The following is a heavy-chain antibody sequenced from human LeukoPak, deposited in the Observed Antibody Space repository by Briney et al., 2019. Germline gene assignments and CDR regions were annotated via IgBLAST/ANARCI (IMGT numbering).Heavy chain of an antibody. Sequence: SQTLSPTCAISGDSVSSNSAAWNWIRQSPSRGLEWLGRTYYRSKWYNDYAISVKSRITINPDTSKNQFSLQLNSVTPEDTAVYYCTRGEYASGFYYYYGMDVWGQGTTVTVSS. D-gene: IGHD3-10*01. V-gene: IGHV6-1*01. J-gene: IGHJ6*02. CDR1: GDSVSSNSAA. CDR3: TRGEYASGFYYYYGMDV. CDR2: TYYRSKWYN.